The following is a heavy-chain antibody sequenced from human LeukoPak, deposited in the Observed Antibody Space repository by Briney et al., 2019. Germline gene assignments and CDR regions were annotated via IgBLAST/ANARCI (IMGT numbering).Heavy chain of an antibody. V-gene: IGHV3-48*04. Sequence: GGSLRLSCAASGFTFSSYSMNWVRQAPGKGPEWVSYISSSSSTIYYADSVKGRFTISRDNAKNSLYLQMNSLRAEDTAVYYCARQTGPYGMDVWGQGTMVTVSS. D-gene: IGHD1-14*01. J-gene: IGHJ6*02. CDR1: GFTFSSYS. CDR2: ISSSSSTI. CDR3: ARQTGPYGMDV.